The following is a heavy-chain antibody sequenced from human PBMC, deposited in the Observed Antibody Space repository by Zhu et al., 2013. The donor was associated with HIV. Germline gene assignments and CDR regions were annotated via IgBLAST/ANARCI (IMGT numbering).Heavy chain of an antibody. D-gene: IGHD6-19*01. CDR2: INPNTGGT. CDR1: GYTFTDQY. J-gene: IGHJ6*02. CDR3: ARDFPVAGYFRGMDA. V-gene: IGHV1-2*02. Sequence: QVQLVQSGAEVKKPGASVKVSCKASGYTFTDQYIHWVRQAPGQGLEWMGWINPNTGGTHYAQKFQGRVTMTRDTSIRTAYMGLSRLRSDDTAVYYCARDFPVAGYFRGMDAWGQGTTVTVSS.